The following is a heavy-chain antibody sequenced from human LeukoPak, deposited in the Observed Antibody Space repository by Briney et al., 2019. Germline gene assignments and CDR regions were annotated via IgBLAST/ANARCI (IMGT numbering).Heavy chain of an antibody. J-gene: IGHJ4*02. CDR3: TRPYCSSTSCQFDY. CDR1: GFTFSGSA. V-gene: IGHV3-73*01. Sequence: GGSLRLSCAASGFTFSGSAMHWVGQASGKGLEWVGRIRSKANSYATAYAASVKGRFTISRDDSKNTAYLQMNSLKTEDTAVYYCTRPYCSSTSCQFDYWGQGTLVTVSS. CDR2: IRSKANSYAT. D-gene: IGHD2-2*01.